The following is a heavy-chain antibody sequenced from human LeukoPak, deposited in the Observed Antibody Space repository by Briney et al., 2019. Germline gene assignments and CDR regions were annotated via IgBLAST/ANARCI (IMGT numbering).Heavy chain of an antibody. J-gene: IGHJ3*02. V-gene: IGHV3-21*01. CDR3: ARAVYGFDAFDI. CDR1: GFTFSSYG. D-gene: IGHD4-17*01. Sequence: PGGSLRLSCAASGFTFSSYGMSWVRQAPGKGLEWVSSISSSSSYIYYADSVKGRFTISRDNAKNSLYLQMNSLRAEDTAVYYCARAVYGFDAFDIWGQGTMVTVSS. CDR2: ISSSSSYI.